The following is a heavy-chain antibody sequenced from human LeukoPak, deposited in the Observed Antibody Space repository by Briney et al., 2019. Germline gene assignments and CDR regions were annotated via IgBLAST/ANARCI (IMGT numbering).Heavy chain of an antibody. CDR1: GGSISSADYY. J-gene: IGHJ4*02. D-gene: IGHD1-26*01. CDR2: ISYSGST. CDR3: ARVHDSGSYYGLYFDY. Sequence: SQTLSLTCTVSGGSISSADYYWTRIRQPPGKGLEWIGYISYSGSTYYNPSPKSRVTISLDKSKNQSSLKLGSVTAADTAVYYCARVHDSGSYYGLYFDYWGQGTLVTVSS. V-gene: IGHV4-30-4*08.